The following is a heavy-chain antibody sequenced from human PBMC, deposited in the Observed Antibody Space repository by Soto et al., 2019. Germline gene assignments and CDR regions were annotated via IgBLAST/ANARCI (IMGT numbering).Heavy chain of an antibody. CDR3: ARVVPGAEAWFGS. Sequence: QVQLVQSGGEVKRPGASVKVSCKTSGYTFSNYGITWVRQAPGQPLEWLGWISLYSDGTNYAQKFQGRVSMTTDTSTTTAYMELRSLRSVDTAVYYCARVVPGAEAWFGSWGQGTLVTVSS. CDR1: GYTFSNYG. J-gene: IGHJ5*01. V-gene: IGHV1-18*01. D-gene: IGHD2-2*01. CDR2: ISLYSDGT.